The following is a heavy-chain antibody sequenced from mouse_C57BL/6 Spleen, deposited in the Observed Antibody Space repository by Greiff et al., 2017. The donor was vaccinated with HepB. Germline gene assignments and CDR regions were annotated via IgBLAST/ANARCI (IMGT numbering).Heavy chain of an antibody. V-gene: IGHV5-17*01. J-gene: IGHJ2*01. D-gene: IGHD2-3*01. Sequence: EVMLVESGGGLVKPGGSLKLSCAASGFTFSDYGMHWVRQAPEKGLEWVAYISSGSSTIYYADTVKGRFTISRDNAKNTLFLQLTSLRSEDTAMYYCASGGYYNYFDYGGKGTTLTVSS. CDR2: ISSGSSTI. CDR3: ASGGYYNYFDY. CDR1: GFTFSDYG.